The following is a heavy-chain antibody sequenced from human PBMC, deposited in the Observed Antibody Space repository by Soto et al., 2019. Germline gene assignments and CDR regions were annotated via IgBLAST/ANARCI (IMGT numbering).Heavy chain of an antibody. Sequence: SETLSLTCAVYGGSFSGYYWSWIRQPPGKGLEWIGEINHSGSTNYNPSLKSRVTISVDTPKNQFSLKLSSVTAADTAVYYCARGSAGYYYGSESRFDPWGQGTLVT. D-gene: IGHD3-10*01. CDR3: ARGSAGYYYGSESRFDP. CDR2: INHSGST. V-gene: IGHV4-34*01. CDR1: GGSFSGYY. J-gene: IGHJ5*02.